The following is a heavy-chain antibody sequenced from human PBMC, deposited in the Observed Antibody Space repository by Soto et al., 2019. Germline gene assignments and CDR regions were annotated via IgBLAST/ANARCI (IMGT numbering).Heavy chain of an antibody. D-gene: IGHD6-19*01. CDR1: GFTFSSCG. V-gene: IGHV3-30*18. CDR3: AKDLTPSQWLGQLFYY. J-gene: IGHJ4*02. CDR2: ISYDGSNK. Sequence: GGSLRLSCAASGFTFSSCGMHWVRQAPGKGLEWVAVISYDGSNKYYADSVKGRFTISRDNSKNTLYLQMNSLRAEDTAVHYCAKDLTPSQWLGQLFYYWGQGTLVTVSS.